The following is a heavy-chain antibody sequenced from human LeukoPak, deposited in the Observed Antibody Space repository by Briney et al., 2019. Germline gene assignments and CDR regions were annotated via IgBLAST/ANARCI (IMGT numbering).Heavy chain of an antibody. CDR1: GGSFSGYY. CDR2: IYHSGST. V-gene: IGHV4-38-2*01. J-gene: IGHJ4*02. D-gene: IGHD6-13*01. CDR3: ARVWSSSWRYFDY. Sequence: SETLSLTCAVYGGSFSGYYWGWIRQPPGKGLEWIGTIYHSGSTYYNPSLKSRVTISLDTSKNQFSLKLSSVTAADTAVYYCARVWSSSWRYFDYWGQGTLVTVSS.